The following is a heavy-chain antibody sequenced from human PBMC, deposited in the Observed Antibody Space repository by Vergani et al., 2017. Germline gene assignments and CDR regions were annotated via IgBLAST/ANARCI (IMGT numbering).Heavy chain of an antibody. CDR3: ASGKYYSDSTSHFRGRYFDV. J-gene: IGHJ2*01. CDR2: IYNSGNG. V-gene: IGHV4-39*01. CDR1: GDSIISRSYY. Sequence: QMQLQESGPGLVKASETLSLTCTVPGDSIISRSYYWGWIRQPPGKGLEWIGRIYNSGNGDSSSSLKSRVTISAATSKNQFSLRLTSVTAADTAVYYCASGKYYSDSTSHFRGRYFDVWGRGTLVTVPS. D-gene: IGHD3-16*01.